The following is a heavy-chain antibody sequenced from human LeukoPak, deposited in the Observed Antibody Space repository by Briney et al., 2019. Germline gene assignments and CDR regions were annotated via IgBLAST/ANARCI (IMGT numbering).Heavy chain of an antibody. V-gene: IGHV1-8*01. CDR2: MSPNSGNT. Sequence: ASVKVSCKTSGYTFTSYNINWVRQAAGQGLEWMGWMSPNSGNTDYAQKFQGRVTMTRNTSINTAHMELSSLTSEDSAVYYCARGGLLYGSGDDYWGQGTLLTVSS. CDR3: ARGGLLYGSGDDY. D-gene: IGHD3-10*01. CDR1: GYTFTSYN. J-gene: IGHJ4*02.